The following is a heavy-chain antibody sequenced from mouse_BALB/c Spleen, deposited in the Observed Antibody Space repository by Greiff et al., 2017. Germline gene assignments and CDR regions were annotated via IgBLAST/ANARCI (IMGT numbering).Heavy chain of an antibody. CDR1: GFTFSSYA. Sequence: EVQGVESGGGLVKPGGSLKLSCAASGFTFSSYAMSWVRQSPEKRLEWVAEISSGGSYTYYPDTVTGRFTISRANAKNTLYLEMSSLRSEDTAMYYCARDQGGTTVVATRGWFAYWGQGTLVTVSA. D-gene: IGHD1-1*01. V-gene: IGHV5-9-4*01. J-gene: IGHJ3*01. CDR2: ISSGGSYT. CDR3: ARDQGGTTVVATRGWFAY.